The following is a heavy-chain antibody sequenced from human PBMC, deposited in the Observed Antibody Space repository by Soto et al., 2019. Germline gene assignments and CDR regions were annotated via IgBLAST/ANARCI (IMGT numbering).Heavy chain of an antibody. CDR1: GYTFTSYG. V-gene: IGHV1-8*01. J-gene: IGHJ3*02. CDR2: MNPNSGNT. CDR3: VSLYDSSGYYYYAFDI. D-gene: IGHD3-22*01. Sequence: ASVKVSCKASGYTFTSYGINWVRQATGEGVEWMGWMNPNSGNTGYAQKFQGRVTMTRNTSISTAYMELSSLRSEDTAVYYCVSLYDSSGYYYYAFDIWGQGTMVTVS.